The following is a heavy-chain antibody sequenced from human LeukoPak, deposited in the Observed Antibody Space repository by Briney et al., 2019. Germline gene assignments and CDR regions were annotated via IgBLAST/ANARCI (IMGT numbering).Heavy chain of an antibody. CDR1: GYTFTEYH. J-gene: IGHJ4*02. Sequence: ASVKVSCKASGYTFTEYHLHWVRQAPGQGLEWMGWINPNSGGTNYAQKFQGRVTMTRDTSITTAYMELSRLRSDDTAVYYCARDPPDYRPERIFDYWGQGTLVTVSS. CDR3: ARDPPDYRPERIFDY. V-gene: IGHV1-2*02. CDR2: INPNSGGT. D-gene: IGHD5-12*01.